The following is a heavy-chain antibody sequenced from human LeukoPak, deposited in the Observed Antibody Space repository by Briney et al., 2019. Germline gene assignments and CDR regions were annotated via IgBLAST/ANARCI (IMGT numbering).Heavy chain of an antibody. J-gene: IGHJ5*02. V-gene: IGHV1-2*02. CDR1: GYTFTGYY. CDR3: AMYVWGSVRRWRNWFDP. Sequence: GASVKVSCKASGYTFTGYYMHWVRQAPGQGLEWMGWINPNSGGTNYAQKFQGRVTMTRDTSISTAYMEMSSLRSEDTAVYYCAMYVWGSVRRWRNWFDPWGQGTLVTVSS. D-gene: IGHD3-16*01. CDR2: INPNSGGT.